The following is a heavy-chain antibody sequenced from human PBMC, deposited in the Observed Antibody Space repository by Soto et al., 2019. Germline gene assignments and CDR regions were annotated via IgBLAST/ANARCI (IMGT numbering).Heavy chain of an antibody. Sequence: SETLSLTCTVSGGSISSSSYYWGWIRQPPGKGLEWIGSIYYSGSTYYNPSLKSRVTISVDTSKNQFSLKLSSVTAADTAVYYCARLLIGYGDISRYYYYMDVWGKGTTVTVSS. CDR3: ARLLIGYGDISRYYYYMDV. D-gene: IGHD4-17*01. CDR2: IYYSGST. V-gene: IGHV4-39*01. CDR1: GGSISSSSYY. J-gene: IGHJ6*03.